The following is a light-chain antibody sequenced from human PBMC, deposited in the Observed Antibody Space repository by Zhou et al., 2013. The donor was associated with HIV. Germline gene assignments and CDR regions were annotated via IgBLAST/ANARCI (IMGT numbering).Light chain of an antibody. CDR1: QDISHS. CDR3: QQYYITPPWT. J-gene: IGKJ1*01. CDR2: AAS. V-gene: IGKV1-NL1*01. Sequence: DIQMTQSPSSLSASVGDRVTITCQASQDISHSLAWYQKKPGKAPKLLLFAASRLESGVPSRFSGSGSGTDYTLTISGLQPEDFATYYCQQYYITPPWTFGQGTKVELK.